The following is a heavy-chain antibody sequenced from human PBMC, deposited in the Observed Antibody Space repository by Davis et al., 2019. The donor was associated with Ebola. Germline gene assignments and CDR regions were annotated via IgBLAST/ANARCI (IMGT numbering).Heavy chain of an antibody. CDR1: GFTFTTYW. V-gene: IGHV3-7*01. CDR2: TNEDGSQK. Sequence: GESLKISCAASGFTFTTYWMSWVRQAPKKGLEWVAKTNEDGSQKYYVDSVKGRFTISRDNAKNSLYLQMNSLRVEDTAMYYCAREMRGTADSHWGQGTLVTVSS. D-gene: IGHD1/OR15-1a*01. CDR3: AREMRGTADSH. J-gene: IGHJ4*02.